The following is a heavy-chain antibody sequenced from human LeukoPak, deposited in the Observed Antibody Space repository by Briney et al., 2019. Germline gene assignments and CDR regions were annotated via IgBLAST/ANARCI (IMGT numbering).Heavy chain of an antibody. J-gene: IGHJ4*02. CDR3: AKSTMVRGGPLDY. Sequence: PGRSLRLSCAASGFTFSSYGMHWVRQAPGKGLGWVAVISYDGSNKYYADSVKGRFTISRANSKNTLYLQMKGRRAEDTAVYYCAKSTMVRGGPLDYWGQGTLVTVPS. CDR1: GFTFSSYG. CDR2: ISYDGSNK. D-gene: IGHD3-10*01. V-gene: IGHV3-30*18.